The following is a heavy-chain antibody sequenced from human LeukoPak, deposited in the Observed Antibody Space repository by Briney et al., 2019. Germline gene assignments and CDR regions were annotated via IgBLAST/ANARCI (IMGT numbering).Heavy chain of an antibody. Sequence: SETLSLTCIVSGGSVSSDTYYWSWIRQPPGKGLEWIGYIYYSGSTNYNPSLKSRVTISVDTSKNQFSLRLSSVTAADTAVYYCAREGRAGTTNYGMDVWGQGTTVTVSS. CDR3: AREGRAGTTNYGMDV. D-gene: IGHD1-1*01. CDR2: IYYSGST. CDR1: GGSVSSDTYY. J-gene: IGHJ6*02. V-gene: IGHV4-61*01.